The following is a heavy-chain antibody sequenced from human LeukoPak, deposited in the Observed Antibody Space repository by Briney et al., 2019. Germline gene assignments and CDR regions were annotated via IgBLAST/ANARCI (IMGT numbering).Heavy chain of an antibody. CDR2: INPNSGGT. CDR1: GYTFTGYY. J-gene: IGHJ4*02. Sequence: GASVKVSCKTSGYTFTGYYMHWVRQAPGQGLEWMGRINPNSGGTNYAQKFQGRVTMTRDTSISTAYMELSRLRSDDTAVYYCASRSAVAGTFDYWGQGTLVTVSS. D-gene: IGHD6-19*01. V-gene: IGHV1-2*06. CDR3: ASRSAVAGTFDY.